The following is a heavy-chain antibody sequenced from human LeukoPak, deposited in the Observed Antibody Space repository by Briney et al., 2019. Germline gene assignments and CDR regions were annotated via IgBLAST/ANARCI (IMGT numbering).Heavy chain of an antibody. Sequence: GGSLRLSCAASGFTFSSYAMSWVRQAPGKGLEWVSAISGSGGSTYYADSVKGRFTISRDNSKNTLYLQMNSLRAEDTAVYYCAGGFLEWLCPFDYWGQGTLVTVSS. CDR2: ISGSGGST. D-gene: IGHD3-3*01. V-gene: IGHV3-23*01. CDR1: GFTFSSYA. CDR3: AGGFLEWLCPFDY. J-gene: IGHJ4*02.